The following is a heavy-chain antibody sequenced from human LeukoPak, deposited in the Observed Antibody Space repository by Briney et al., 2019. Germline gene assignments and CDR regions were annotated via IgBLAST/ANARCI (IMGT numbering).Heavy chain of an antibody. CDR3: AKGSGSHWAFDI. Sequence: PGGSLRLSCAASGFTFSGYGMHWVRQAPDKGLEWVALIPSDGSNRIYADSVKGRFSISRDNSKNTLYLQVNSLRIEDTAVYYCAKGSGSHWAFDIWGQGTMVTVSS. J-gene: IGHJ3*02. V-gene: IGHV3-30*18. CDR1: GFTFSGYG. CDR2: IPSDGSNR. D-gene: IGHD1-26*01.